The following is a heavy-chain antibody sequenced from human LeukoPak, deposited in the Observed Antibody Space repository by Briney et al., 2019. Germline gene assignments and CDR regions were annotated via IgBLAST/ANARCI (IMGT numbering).Heavy chain of an antibody. J-gene: IGHJ6*02. CDR2: ISGSGGST. CDR3: ANRYSGYEYYYYYGMDV. D-gene: IGHD5-12*01. Sequence: GGSLILSCAASGFTFSSYAMSWVRQAPGKGPEWVSAISGSGGSTYYADSVKGRFTISRDNSKNTLYLQMNSLRAEDTAVYYCANRYSGYEYYYYYGMDVWGQGTTVTVSS. CDR1: GFTFSSYA. V-gene: IGHV3-23*01.